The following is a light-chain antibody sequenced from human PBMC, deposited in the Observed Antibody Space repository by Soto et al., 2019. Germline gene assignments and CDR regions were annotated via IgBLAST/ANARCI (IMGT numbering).Light chain of an antibody. CDR3: LQHNSYPFT. V-gene: IGKV1-17*01. J-gene: IGKJ3*01. CDR2: AAS. CDR1: QDIRSD. Sequence: DIQMTQSPSSLSAPVGDRVTITCRASQDIRSDLGWFQQKPGKAPKRLIYAASTLESGVPSRFSGSRSGTEFTLTISSLQPEDFATYYCLQHNSYPFTFGPGTKVDIK.